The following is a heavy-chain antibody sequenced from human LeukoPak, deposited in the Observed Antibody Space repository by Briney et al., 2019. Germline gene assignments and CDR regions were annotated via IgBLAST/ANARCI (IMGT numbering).Heavy chain of an antibody. D-gene: IGHD6-13*01. Sequence: SETLSLTCTVSGGSISSSTYYWGWIGQPPGKGLEWIGNIFYTGSTYYHPSLKSRVTISVDTSKNQFSLKLSSVTAADTAVYDCARLGPGYSSTWSNDAFAIWGQGTVVSVSS. CDR2: IFYTGST. CDR3: ARLGPGYSSTWSNDAFAI. J-gene: IGHJ3*02. V-gene: IGHV4-39*01. CDR1: GGSISSSTYY.